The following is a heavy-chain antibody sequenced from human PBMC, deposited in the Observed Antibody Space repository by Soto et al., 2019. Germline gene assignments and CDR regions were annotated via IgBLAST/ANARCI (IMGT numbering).Heavy chain of an antibody. CDR1: GFTFSSYG. Sequence: QVQLVESGGGVVQPGRSLRLSCAASGFTFSSYGMHWVRQAPVKGLEWVAVIWYDGSNKYYADSVKGRLTISRDNSKNTLYLQMNSLSAEDKAVYYCARGFKEQWLVLQDYWGQGTLVTVSS. D-gene: IGHD6-19*01. CDR2: IWYDGSNK. V-gene: IGHV3-33*01. CDR3: ARGFKEQWLVLQDY. J-gene: IGHJ4*02.